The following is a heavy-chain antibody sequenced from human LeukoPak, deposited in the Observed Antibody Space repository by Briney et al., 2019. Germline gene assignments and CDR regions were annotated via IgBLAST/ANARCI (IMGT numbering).Heavy chain of an antibody. CDR1: GFSFSSYA. V-gene: IGHV3-30-3*01. CDR3: ARVAEAGWRSGYFDH. J-gene: IGHJ4*02. CDR2: LSFDGGDK. Sequence: GGSLRLSCEASGFSFSSYAMNWLRQAPDKGLEWLSVLSFDGGDKKYADSVKGRFTISRDNSHDTLYLQMDSLRTEDTAVYYCARVAEAGWRSGYFDHWGQGIMVTVSS. D-gene: IGHD6-19*01.